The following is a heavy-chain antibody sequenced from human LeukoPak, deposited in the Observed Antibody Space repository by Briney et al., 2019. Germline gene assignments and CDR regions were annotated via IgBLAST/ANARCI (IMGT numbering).Heavy chain of an antibody. CDR3: AKDLRGNPIFGVASPRGY. D-gene: IGHD3-3*01. V-gene: IGHV3-23*01. CDR1: GFTFGRDA. Sequence: GGSLRLSCAASGFTFGRDAMNWVRQAPGKGLEWVSGISGSGDSTYYADSVKGQFTISRDNSTHTLYLQMNSLRAEDTAVYYCAKDLRGNPIFGVASPRGYWGQGTLVTVSS. J-gene: IGHJ4*02. CDR2: ISGSGDST.